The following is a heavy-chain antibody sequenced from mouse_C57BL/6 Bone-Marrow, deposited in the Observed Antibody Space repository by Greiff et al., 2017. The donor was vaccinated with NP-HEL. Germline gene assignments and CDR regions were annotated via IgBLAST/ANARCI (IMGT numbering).Heavy chain of an antibody. CDR3: ATPHYYGSSYWYFDD. CDR2: IDPENGDT. Sequence: EVQLQQSGAELVRPGASVKLSCTASGFNIKDDYMHWVKQRPGQGLEWIGWIDPENGDTEYAAKFQGKATLTADTSSNTAYLQLSSLTSEDTAVYYFATPHYYGSSYWYFDDWGTGTTLTVSS. J-gene: IGHJ1*03. CDR1: GFNIKDDY. D-gene: IGHD1-1*01. V-gene: IGHV14-4*01.